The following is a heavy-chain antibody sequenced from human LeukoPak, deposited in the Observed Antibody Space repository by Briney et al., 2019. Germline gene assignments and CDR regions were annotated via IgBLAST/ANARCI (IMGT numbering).Heavy chain of an antibody. V-gene: IGHV3-21*01. Sequence: GGSLRLSCAASGFTFCSYSMNWVGQAPGKGLEGVSSISSSSSYIYYADSVKGRFTISRDNAKNSLYLQMNSLRAEDTAVYYCASSITMVRGVIISLYFDYWGQGTLVTVSS. CDR1: GFTFCSYS. J-gene: IGHJ4*02. D-gene: IGHD3-10*01. CDR3: ASSITMVRGVIISLYFDY. CDR2: ISSSSSYI.